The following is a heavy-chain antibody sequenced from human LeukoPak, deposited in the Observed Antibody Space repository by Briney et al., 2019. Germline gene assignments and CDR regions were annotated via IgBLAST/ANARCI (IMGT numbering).Heavy chain of an antibody. Sequence: GGSLRLSCAASGFTFSSYAMSWVCQAPGKGLEWVSAISGSGGSTYYADSVKGRFTISRDNSKNTLYLQMNSLRAEDTAVYYCARDGEDYYDSSGYPDYWGQGTLVTVSS. V-gene: IGHV3-23*01. CDR1: GFTFSSYA. J-gene: IGHJ4*02. CDR3: ARDGEDYYDSSGYPDY. CDR2: ISGSGGST. D-gene: IGHD3-22*01.